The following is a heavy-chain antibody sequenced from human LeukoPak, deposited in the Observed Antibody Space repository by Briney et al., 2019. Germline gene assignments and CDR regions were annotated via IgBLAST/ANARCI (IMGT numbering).Heavy chain of an antibody. CDR1: GGSISTYY. V-gene: IGHV4-4*07. J-gene: IGHJ6*03. D-gene: IGHD3-22*01. CDR3: VRVIGAPNYYYYMDV. CDR2: IYTSGST. Sequence: SETLSLTCTVSGGSISTYYWSWIRQPAGKGLEWIGRIYTSGSTNYNPSLTSRVNMSVDTSKNQFSLKLSSVTAADTAVYYCVRVIGAPNYYYYMDVWGKGTTVTVSS.